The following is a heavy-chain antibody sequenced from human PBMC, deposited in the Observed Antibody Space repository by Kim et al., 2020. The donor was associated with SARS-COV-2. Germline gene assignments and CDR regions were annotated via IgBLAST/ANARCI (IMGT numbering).Heavy chain of an antibody. V-gene: IGHV4-61*02. CDR1: GGSISSGSYY. D-gene: IGHD3-22*01. Sequence: SETLSLTCTVSGGSISSGSYYWSWLRQPAGKGLEWVGSIYTSGSTNYNPSLKSRVTIAVDTSKSQFSLKLSSVTAADTAVYYCARERGTYYYDSSGYYADYWGQGTLGTVSS. CDR2: IYTSGST. CDR3: ARERGTYYYDSSGYYADY. J-gene: IGHJ4*02.